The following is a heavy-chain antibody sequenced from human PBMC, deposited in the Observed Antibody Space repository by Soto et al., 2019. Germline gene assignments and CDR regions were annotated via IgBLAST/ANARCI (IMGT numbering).Heavy chain of an antibody. CDR1: GGSINSYY. J-gene: IGHJ5*02. CDR3: ARWGVDTAMVTEWFDP. Sequence: ASETLSLTCTVSGGSINSYYWSWIRQPPGKGLEWIGYIYYSGSTNYNPSLKSRVTMSVDTSKNQFSLKLSSVTAADTAVYYCARWGVDTAMVTEWFDPWGQGTLDTVSS. V-gene: IGHV4-59*08. CDR2: IYYSGST. D-gene: IGHD5-18*01.